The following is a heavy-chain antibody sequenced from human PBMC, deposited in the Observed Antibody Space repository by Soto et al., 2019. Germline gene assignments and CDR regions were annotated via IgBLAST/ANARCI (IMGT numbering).Heavy chain of an antibody. Sequence: QVQLQQWGPGLLKPSETLSLTCAVYGGSFSGYYWSWIRQPPGKGLGWIGEINHSGSTNYNPSLKSRVTISVDTSKNQFSLKLSSVPAADPAVYYCARGLTIFGVVIPPFDYRGQGTLVTVSS. D-gene: IGHD3-3*01. CDR1: GGSFSGYY. J-gene: IGHJ4*02. V-gene: IGHV4-34*01. CDR2: INHSGST. CDR3: ARGLTIFGVVIPPFDY.